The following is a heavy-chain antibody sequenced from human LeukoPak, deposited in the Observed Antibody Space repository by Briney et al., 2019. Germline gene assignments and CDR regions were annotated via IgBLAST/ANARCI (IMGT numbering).Heavy chain of an antibody. CDR3: ARESLVAAATGAFDI. Sequence: GSLRLSCAASGFTFGTYWMSWVRQPPGEGLEWIGEIYHTGSTNYNPSLKSRVSISVDKSKNQFSLKLNSVTAADTAVYYCARESLVAAATGAFDIWGQGTMVTVSS. J-gene: IGHJ3*02. V-gene: IGHV4-4*02. D-gene: IGHD2-2*01. CDR1: GFTFGTYW. CDR2: IYHTGST.